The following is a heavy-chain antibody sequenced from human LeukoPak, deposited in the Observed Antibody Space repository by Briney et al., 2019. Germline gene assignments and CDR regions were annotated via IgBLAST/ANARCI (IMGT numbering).Heavy chain of an antibody. J-gene: IGHJ5*02. V-gene: IGHV4-38-2*02. D-gene: IGHD6-13*01. CDR2: IYHSGST. CDR3: ARGGSSSWYGHNWFDP. Sequence: SETLSLTCTVSGYSISSGYYWGWIRQPPGKGLEWIGSIYHSGSTYYNPSLKSRVTISVDTSKNQFSLKLSSVTAADTAVYYCARGGSSSWYGHNWFDPWGQGTLVTVSS. CDR1: GYSISSGYY.